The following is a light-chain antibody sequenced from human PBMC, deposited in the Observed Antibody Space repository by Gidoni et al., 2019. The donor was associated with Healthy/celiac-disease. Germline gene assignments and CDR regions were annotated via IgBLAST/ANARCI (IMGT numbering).Light chain of an antibody. Sequence: DIVMTQSPDSLAVSLGERATINCKSSQSVLYSSNTKNYLAWYQQKPGQPPKLLIYWAYTRESGVPDRFSSSGSGTDFTLTISSLQAEDVAVYYCQQYYSTPWTFGQGTKVEIK. V-gene: IGKV4-1*01. J-gene: IGKJ1*01. CDR1: QSVLYSSNTKNY. CDR3: QQYYSTPWT. CDR2: WAY.